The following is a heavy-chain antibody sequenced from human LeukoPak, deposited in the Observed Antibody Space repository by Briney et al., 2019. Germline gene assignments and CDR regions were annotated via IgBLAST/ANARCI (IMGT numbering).Heavy chain of an antibody. CDR1: GFTFSSYT. Sequence: GGSLRLSCVASGFTFSSYTMSWVRQAPGKGLEWVSLISSSSSYIYYADSVKGRVTISRDNAKNSLYLQMSSLRAEDTAVYYCASWTLGIQLERRGSGLRPDGGDYWGQGTLVTVSS. J-gene: IGHJ4*02. V-gene: IGHV3-21*01. D-gene: IGHD1-1*01. CDR3: ASWTLGIQLERRGSGLRPDGGDY. CDR2: ISSSSSYI.